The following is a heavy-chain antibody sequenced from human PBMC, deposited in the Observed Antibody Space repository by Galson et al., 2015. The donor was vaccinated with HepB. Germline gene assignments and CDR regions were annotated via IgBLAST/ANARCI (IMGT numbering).Heavy chain of an antibody. CDR2: INWDDDK. CDR1: GFSLSVSGAG. Sequence: PALVKPTQTLTLTCSFSGFSLSVSGAGVGWIRQPPGKALEWLALINWDDDKRYSPSLKSRLTITKDTSKNQVVFTMINMDPVDTATYYCAHTVTYSRAFDIWGQGTLVTVSS. J-gene: IGHJ3*02. D-gene: IGHD2-15*01. CDR3: AHTVTYSRAFDI. V-gene: IGHV2-5*02.